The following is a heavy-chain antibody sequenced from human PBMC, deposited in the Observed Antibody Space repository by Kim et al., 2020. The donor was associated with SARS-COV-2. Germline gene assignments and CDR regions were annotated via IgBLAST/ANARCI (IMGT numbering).Heavy chain of an antibody. D-gene: IGHD6-19*01. CDR3: ATMAVAGGYWYFDL. V-gene: IGHV4-39*07. J-gene: IGHJ2*01. CDR2: MHYSGST. CDR1: GASISSSSYS. Sequence: SETLSLTCTLSGASISSSSYSWGRIRQPPGKGLEWIGTMHYSGSTYYSPSLKSRVTMSVDTSKNQFSLRLSSVTAADTAVYYCATMAVAGGYWYFDLWGRGTLVSVSS.